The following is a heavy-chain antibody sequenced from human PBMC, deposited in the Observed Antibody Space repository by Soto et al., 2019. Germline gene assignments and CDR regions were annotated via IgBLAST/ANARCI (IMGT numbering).Heavy chain of an antibody. Sequence: QVQLVQSGAEVKKPGASVKVSCKASGYTFTSYAMHWVRQAPGQRLEWMGWINAGNGNTKYSQKFQGRVTITRDTSASTAYMELSSLRSEDTAVYYCARDLSPGPPRVGAYYYYGMDVWGQGTTVTVSS. CDR3: ARDLSPGPPRVGAYYYYGMDV. V-gene: IGHV1-3*01. CDR1: GYTFTSYA. D-gene: IGHD1-26*01. CDR2: INAGNGNT. J-gene: IGHJ6*02.